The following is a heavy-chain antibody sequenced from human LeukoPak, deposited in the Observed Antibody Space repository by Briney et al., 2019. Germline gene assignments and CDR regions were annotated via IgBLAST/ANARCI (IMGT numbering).Heavy chain of an antibody. CDR3: ARTIRNPHTYYYDSSGYYYWYFDL. CDR2: MYNGGTT. Sequence: SETLSLTCTVSGASISGSISGGTYFWNWIRQPAGKGLEWIGRMYNGGTTINYSPSLKSRVTISVDTSKNQFSLKLSSVTAADTAVYYCARTIRNPHTYYYDSSGYYYWYFDLWGRGTLVTVSS. J-gene: IGHJ2*01. CDR1: GASISGSISGGTYF. V-gene: IGHV4-61*02. D-gene: IGHD3-22*01.